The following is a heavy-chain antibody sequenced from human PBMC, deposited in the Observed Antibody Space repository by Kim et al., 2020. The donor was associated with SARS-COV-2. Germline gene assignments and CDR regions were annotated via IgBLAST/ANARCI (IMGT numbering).Heavy chain of an antibody. Sequence: ASVKVSCKASGYTFTSYGISWVRQAPGQGLEWMGWISAYNGNTNYTQKLQGRVTMTTDTSTSTAYMELRSLRSDDTAVYYCARIRVVGATISVWFDPWGQGTLVTVSS. D-gene: IGHD1-26*01. CDR2: ISAYNGNT. V-gene: IGHV1-18*01. CDR1: GYTFTSYG. CDR3: ARIRVVGATISVWFDP. J-gene: IGHJ5*02.